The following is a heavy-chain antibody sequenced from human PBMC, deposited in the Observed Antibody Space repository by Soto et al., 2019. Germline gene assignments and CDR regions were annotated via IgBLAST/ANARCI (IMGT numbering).Heavy chain of an antibody. CDR2: INPNSGGT. Sequence: ASVKVSCKASGYTFTGYYMHWVRQAPGQGLEWMGWINPNSGGTNYAQKFQGWVTMTRDTSISTHYMELSRLRSDDTAVYYCARSYYDSSGYYPEVNWFDPWGQGTLVTVSS. D-gene: IGHD3-22*01. J-gene: IGHJ5*02. CDR3: ARSYYDSSGYYPEVNWFDP. CDR1: GYTFTGYY. V-gene: IGHV1-2*04.